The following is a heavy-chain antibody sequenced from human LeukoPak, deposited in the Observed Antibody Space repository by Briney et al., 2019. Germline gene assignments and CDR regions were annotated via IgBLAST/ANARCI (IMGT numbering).Heavy chain of an antibody. CDR1: GFTFSSYG. V-gene: IGHV3-30*03. Sequence: GGSLRLSCAASGFTFSSYGMHWVRQAPGKGLEWVAVISYDGSNKYYADSVKGRFTISRDNSKNTLYLQMNSLRAEDTAVYYCARVGDSSGWYPPDYWGQGTLVTVSS. D-gene: IGHD6-19*01. CDR2: ISYDGSNK. J-gene: IGHJ4*02. CDR3: ARVGDSSGWYPPDY.